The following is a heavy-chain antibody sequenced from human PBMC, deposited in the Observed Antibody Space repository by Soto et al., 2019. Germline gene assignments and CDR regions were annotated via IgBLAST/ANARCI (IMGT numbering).Heavy chain of an antibody. Sequence: GGSLRLSCAASGFTFSSYTMTWVRQAPGEGPEWVSIINPSGATTYYAGSVKGRFTISRDNSKNTLYLQMNSLRAEDTAVYYCANLGTEGDWTFYYWGQGTLVTVSS. CDR3: ANLGTEGDWTFYY. CDR1: GFTFSSYT. V-gene: IGHV3-23*01. J-gene: IGHJ4*02. D-gene: IGHD1-1*01. CDR2: INPSGATT.